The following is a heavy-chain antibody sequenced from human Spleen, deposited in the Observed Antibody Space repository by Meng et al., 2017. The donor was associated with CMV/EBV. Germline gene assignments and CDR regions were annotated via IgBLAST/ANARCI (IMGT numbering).Heavy chain of an antibody. V-gene: IGHV3-23*01. J-gene: IGHJ6*02. CDR2: ISGSGGST. CDR3: AKESVAAAHAVGYYGMDV. D-gene: IGHD2-2*01. CDR1: GFTFDDYG. Sequence: GGSLRLSCAASGFTFDDYGMSWVRQAPGKGLEWVSVISGSGGSTYYADAVKGRFTISRDNSKNTLYLQMNNLSAEDRAVYYCAKESVAAAHAVGYYGMDVWGQGTTVTVSS.